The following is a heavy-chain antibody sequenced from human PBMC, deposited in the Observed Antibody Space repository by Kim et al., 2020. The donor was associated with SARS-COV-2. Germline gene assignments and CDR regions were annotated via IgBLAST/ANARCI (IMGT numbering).Heavy chain of an antibody. J-gene: IGHJ6*02. V-gene: IGHV3-30*04. D-gene: IGHD2-15*01. CDR3: AREDCSGGSCNGMDV. CDR2: ISYDGSNK. CDR1: GFTFSSYA. Sequence: GGSLRLSCAASGFTFSSYAMHWVRQAPGKGLEWVAVISYDGSNKYYADSVKGRFTIYRDNSKNTLYLQMNSLRAEDTAVYYCAREDCSGGSCNGMDVWGQGTTVTVSS.